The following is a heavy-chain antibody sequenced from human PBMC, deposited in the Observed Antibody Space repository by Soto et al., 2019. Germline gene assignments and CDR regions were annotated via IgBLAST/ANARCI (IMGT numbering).Heavy chain of an antibody. CDR3: ARENQGDYYYYYMDV. V-gene: IGHV1-69*04. CDR1: GGTFSSYT. Sequence: SVKVSCKASGGTFSSYTISWVRQAPGQGLEWMGRIIPILGIANYAQKFQGRVTITADKSTSTAYMELSSLRSEDTAVYYCARENQGDYYYYYMDVWGKGTTDTVSS. J-gene: IGHJ6*03. D-gene: IGHD1-26*01. CDR2: IIPILGIA.